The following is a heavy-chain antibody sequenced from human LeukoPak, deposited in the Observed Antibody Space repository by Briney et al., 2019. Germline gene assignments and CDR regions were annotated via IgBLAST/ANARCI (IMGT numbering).Heavy chain of an antibody. Sequence: GRSLRLSCAASGFTFSSYGMHWVRQAPGKGLEWVAVISYDGSNKYYADSVKGRFTISRDNSKNTLYLQMNSLRAEDTAVYYCAKTGTPWYYLDYWGQGTLVTVSS. CDR2: ISYDGSNK. J-gene: IGHJ4*02. V-gene: IGHV3-30*18. CDR1: GFTFSSYG. D-gene: IGHD6-13*01. CDR3: AKTGTPWYYLDY.